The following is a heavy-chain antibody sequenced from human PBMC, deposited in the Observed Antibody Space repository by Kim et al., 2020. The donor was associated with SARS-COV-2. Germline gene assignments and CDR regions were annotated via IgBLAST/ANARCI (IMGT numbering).Heavy chain of an antibody. Sequence: DGSETHYVDSVKGRFTLSRDNAKKSVYLQMSSLGAEETAVYYCARGTTVDYWGQGTLVTVSS. V-gene: IGHV3-7*04. D-gene: IGHD4-17*01. CDR3: ARGTTVDY. CDR2: DGSET. J-gene: IGHJ4*02.